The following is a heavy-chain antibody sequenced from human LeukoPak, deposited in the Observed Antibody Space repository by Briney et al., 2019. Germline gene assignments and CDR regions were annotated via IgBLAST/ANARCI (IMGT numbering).Heavy chain of an antibody. V-gene: IGHV1-69*13. CDR1: GGTFSSYA. CDR2: IIPMFGTT. Sequence: GASVKVSCKASGGTFSSYAISWVRQAPGQGLEWMGGIIPMFGTTNYAQKFQGRVTITAGESTSTAYMELSSLRSEDTAVYYCARSGQLVGIYYYYYMDVWGKGTTVTVSS. CDR3: ARSGQLVGIYYYYYMDV. J-gene: IGHJ6*03. D-gene: IGHD6-6*01.